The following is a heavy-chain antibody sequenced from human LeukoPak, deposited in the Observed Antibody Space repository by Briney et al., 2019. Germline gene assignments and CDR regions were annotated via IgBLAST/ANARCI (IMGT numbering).Heavy chain of an antibody. CDR2: INHSGST. Sequence: TSETLSLTCAVYGGSFSGYYWSWIRQPPGKGLEWIGEINHSGSTNYNPSLKSRVTISVDTSKNQFSLKLSSVTAADTAVYYCARDKGFYGMDVWGQGTTVTVSS. D-gene: IGHD2-15*01. J-gene: IGHJ6*02. CDR3: ARDKGFYGMDV. V-gene: IGHV4-34*01. CDR1: GGSFSGYY.